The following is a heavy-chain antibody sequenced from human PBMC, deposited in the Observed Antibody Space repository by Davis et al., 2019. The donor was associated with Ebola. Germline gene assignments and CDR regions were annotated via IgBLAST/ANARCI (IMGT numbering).Heavy chain of an antibody. Sequence: SETLSLTCTVSGGSISSSSYYWSWIRQPPGKGLEWIGYIYYSGSTNYNPSLKSRVTISVDTSKNQFSLKLSSVTAADTAVYYCARHRITMVRGVDDAFDIWGQGTMVTVSS. V-gene: IGHV4-61*05. CDR2: IYYSGST. J-gene: IGHJ3*02. CDR3: ARHRITMVRGVDDAFDI. D-gene: IGHD3-10*01. CDR1: GGSISSSSYY.